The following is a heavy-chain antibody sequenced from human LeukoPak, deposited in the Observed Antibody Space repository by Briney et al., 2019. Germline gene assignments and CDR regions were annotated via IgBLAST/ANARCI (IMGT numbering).Heavy chain of an antibody. Sequence: GGSLRLSCAASGFTFSSYSMNWVRQAPGKGLEWVSSISSSSSYIYYADSVKGRFTISRDNAKNSPYLQMNSLRAEDTAVYYCARVAGDFIVGATTDYWGQGTLVTVSS. V-gene: IGHV3-21*01. J-gene: IGHJ4*02. CDR2: ISSSSSYI. CDR3: ARVAGDFIVGATTDY. D-gene: IGHD1-26*01. CDR1: GFTFSSYS.